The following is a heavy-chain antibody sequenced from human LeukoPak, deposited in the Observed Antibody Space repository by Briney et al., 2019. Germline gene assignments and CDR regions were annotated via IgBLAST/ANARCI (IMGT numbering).Heavy chain of an antibody. J-gene: IGHJ4*02. D-gene: IGHD1-26*01. Sequence: ASVKVSCKVSGYTFTDYYMHWVQQAPGKGLEWMGLVDPEDGETIYAEEFQGRVTITADTSTDTAYMELSSLRSEDTAVYYCATEGGIVGAIFDYWGQGTLVTVSS. CDR1: GYTFTDYY. CDR3: ATEGGIVGAIFDY. CDR2: VDPEDGET. V-gene: IGHV1-69-2*01.